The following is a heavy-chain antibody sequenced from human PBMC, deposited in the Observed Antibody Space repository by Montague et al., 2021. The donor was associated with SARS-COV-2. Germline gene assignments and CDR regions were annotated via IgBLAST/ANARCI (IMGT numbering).Heavy chain of an antibody. V-gene: IGHV4-59*01. D-gene: IGHD3-22*01. CDR2: IYYSGST. CDR1: GGSISNYY. Sequence: SETLSLTCTVSGGSISNYYWGWIRQPPGRGLEWIGYIYYSGSTDYSPSLKSRVPISLDTSKNQFSLKVTSVTAADTAVYYCARGGGYYNYGLDVWGPGTTVTVSS. J-gene: IGHJ6*02. CDR3: ARGGGYYNYGLDV.